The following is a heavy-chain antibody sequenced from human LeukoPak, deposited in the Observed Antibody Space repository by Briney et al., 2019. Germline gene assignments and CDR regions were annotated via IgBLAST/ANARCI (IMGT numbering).Heavy chain of an antibody. Sequence: SETLSLTCAVAGVSISSSNWWTWVRQPPGKGLEWIGEIYHGGSTNYNPSLKSRVTISIDKPNNQFSLRLSSVTAAVTDVYYCARGLNYDLNPWGQGTLVTVSS. J-gene: IGHJ5*02. V-gene: IGHV4-4*02. D-gene: IGHD3-3*01. CDR1: GVSISSSNW. CDR2: IYHGGST. CDR3: ARGLNYDLNP.